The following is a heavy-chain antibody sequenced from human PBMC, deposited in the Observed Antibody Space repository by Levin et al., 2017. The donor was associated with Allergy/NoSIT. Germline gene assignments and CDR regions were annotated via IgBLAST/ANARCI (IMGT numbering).Heavy chain of an antibody. CDR1: GFTVRTYW. D-gene: IGHD6-19*01. V-gene: IGHV3-7*01. CDR2: IKEDGSEK. CDR3: APRGVIAVAGLVLQP. Sequence: GGSLRLSCAASGFTVRTYWMSWVRQAPGKGLEWVANIKEDGSEKNYVDSVKGRFTISRDNAKNSLYLQMNSLRAEDTAVYYCAPRGVIAVAGLVLQPWGQGTQVTVSS. J-gene: IGHJ1*01.